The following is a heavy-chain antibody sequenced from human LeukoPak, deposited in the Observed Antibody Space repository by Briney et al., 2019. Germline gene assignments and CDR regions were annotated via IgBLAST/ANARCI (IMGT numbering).Heavy chain of an antibody. CDR1: GGSISSYY. CDR2: IYSSGST. J-gene: IGHJ4*02. Sequence: SETLSLTCTVSGGSISSYYWSWVRQPPGKGLEWVGYIYSSGSTNYNPSLKSRVTISVATSKTQFSLKLSSVTAADTAVYYCARVGEDSSGWYADYWGQGTLVTVSS. D-gene: IGHD6-19*01. CDR3: ARVGEDSSGWYADY. V-gene: IGHV4-59*01.